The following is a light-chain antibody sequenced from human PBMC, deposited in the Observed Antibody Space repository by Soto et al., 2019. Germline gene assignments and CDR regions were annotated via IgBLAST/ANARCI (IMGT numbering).Light chain of an antibody. J-gene: IGKJ1*01. V-gene: IGKV1-5*01. CDR3: QQYNSYRT. CDR2: DAS. CDR1: QSISSW. Sequence: DIQMTQSPSTLSASVGDRVPITCRASQSISSWLAWYQQKPGKAPKLLIYDASSLESGVPSRFSGSGSGTEFILTISSLQPDDFATYYCQQYNSYRTFGQGTKVDIK.